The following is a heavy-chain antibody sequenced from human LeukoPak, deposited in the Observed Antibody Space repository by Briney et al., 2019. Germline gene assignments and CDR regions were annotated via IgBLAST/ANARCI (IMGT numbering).Heavy chain of an antibody. V-gene: IGHV1-69*13. Sequence: SVKVSCKASGGTFSSYAISWVRQAPGQGLEWMGGIIPIFGTANYAQKFQGRVTITADESTSTAYMELSSLRADDTALYYCARDKKVGPTTLDYWGQGTLVTVSS. J-gene: IGHJ4*02. CDR2: IIPIFGTA. CDR1: GGTFSSYA. CDR3: ARDKKVGPTTLDY. D-gene: IGHD1-26*01.